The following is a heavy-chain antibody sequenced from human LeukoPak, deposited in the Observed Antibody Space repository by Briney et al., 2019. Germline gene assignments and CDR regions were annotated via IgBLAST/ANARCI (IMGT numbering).Heavy chain of an antibody. D-gene: IGHD6-25*01. Sequence: PGRSLRLSSAAPELTFSNYGMHWIRQPPAKALDSLALIRYDESNKYYADSVNARFTISRDNSKNTLYLQMTSLRAEDTAVSYCARSLRGYAPFAYWGQRTLVTVSS. J-gene: IGHJ4*02. CDR3: ARSLRGYAPFAY. CDR1: ELTFSNYG. CDR2: IRYDESNK. V-gene: IGHV3-33*01.